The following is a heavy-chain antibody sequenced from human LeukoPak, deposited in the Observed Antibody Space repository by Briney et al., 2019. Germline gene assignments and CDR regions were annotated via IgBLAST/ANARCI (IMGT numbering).Heavy chain of an antibody. V-gene: IGHV1-2*02. D-gene: IGHD2-2*01. CDR1: GYTFTGYY. J-gene: IGHJ6*03. CDR3: ARLGYCSSTSCLSYYYYYMDV. Sequence: ASVNVSCKASGYTFTGYYMHWVRQAPGQGLEWMGWINPNSGGTNYAQKFQGRVTMTRDTSISTAYLQWSSLKASDTAMYYCARLGYCSSTSCLSYYYYYMDVWGKGTTVTVSS. CDR2: INPNSGGT.